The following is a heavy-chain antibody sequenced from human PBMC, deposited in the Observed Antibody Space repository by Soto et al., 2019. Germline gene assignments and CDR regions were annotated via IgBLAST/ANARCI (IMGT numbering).Heavy chain of an antibody. Sequence: QVQLVQSGAEVKKPGASVKVSCKASGYTFTSYYMHWVRQAPGQGLEWMGIINPSGGSTSYAQKFQGRVTMTRDTSTSTVYMELSSLRSEDTAVYYCARAQITIFGVVIIQVPYYYYGMDVWGQGTTVTVSS. D-gene: IGHD3-3*01. CDR1: GYTFTSYY. J-gene: IGHJ6*02. CDR3: ARAQITIFGVVIIQVPYYYYGMDV. CDR2: INPSGGST. V-gene: IGHV1-46*01.